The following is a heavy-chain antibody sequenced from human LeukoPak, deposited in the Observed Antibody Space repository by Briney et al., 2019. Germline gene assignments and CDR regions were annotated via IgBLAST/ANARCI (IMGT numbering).Heavy chain of an antibody. CDR3: ARALGRYQLPRRVN. J-gene: IGHJ4*02. D-gene: IGHD2-2*01. CDR1: GFTFSSYW. V-gene: IGHV4-34*01. Sequence: GSLRLSCAASGFTFSSYWMSWVRQAPGKGLEWIGEINHSGSTNYNPSLKSRVTISVDKSKNQFSLKLSSVTAADTAVYYCARALGRYQLPRRVNWGQGTLVTVSS. CDR2: INHSGST.